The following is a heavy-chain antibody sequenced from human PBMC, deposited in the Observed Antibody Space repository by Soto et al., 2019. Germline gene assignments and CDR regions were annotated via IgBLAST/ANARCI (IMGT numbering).Heavy chain of an antibody. D-gene: IGHD6-13*01. CDR3: ARGIAAAGTSDVSDY. CDR1: GGSFSGYY. J-gene: IGHJ4*02. CDR2: INHSGST. Sequence: SETLSLTCAVYGGSFSGYYWSWIRQPPGKGLEWIGEINHSGSTNYNPSLKSRVTISVDTSKNQFSLKLSSVTAADTAVYYCARGIAAAGTSDVSDYWGQGTLGTVSS. V-gene: IGHV4-34*01.